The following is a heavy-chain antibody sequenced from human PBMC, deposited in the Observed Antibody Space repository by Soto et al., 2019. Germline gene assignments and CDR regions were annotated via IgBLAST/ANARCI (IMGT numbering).Heavy chain of an antibody. D-gene: IGHD5-12*01. CDR1: GFTFGDYA. J-gene: IGHJ5*02. CDR3: SRLPPSKYRDSPFDP. Sequence: EVQLVESGGGLVQPGRSLGLSCTASGFTFGDYAMTWFRQAPGKGLEWVGFISSKRYGGTAEYATSVKGRFTISRDDSKCIAYLQMNILKTEDTAVYFCSRLPPSKYRDSPFDPWGQGTLVIVSS. CDR2: ISSKRYGGTA. V-gene: IGHV3-49*03.